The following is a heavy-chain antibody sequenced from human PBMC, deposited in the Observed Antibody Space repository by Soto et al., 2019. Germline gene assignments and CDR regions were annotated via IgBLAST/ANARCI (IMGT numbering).Heavy chain of an antibody. CDR1: GFTFSSYA. CDR3: AKAQGGHYDILTGTDDWFDP. Sequence: GGSLRLSCAASGFTFSSYAMSWVRQAPGKGLEWVSAISGSGGSTYYADSVKGRFTISRDNSKNTLYLQMNSLRAEDTAVYYCAKAQGGHYDILTGTDDWFDPWGQGTLVTVSS. CDR2: ISGSGGST. V-gene: IGHV3-23*01. D-gene: IGHD3-9*01. J-gene: IGHJ5*02.